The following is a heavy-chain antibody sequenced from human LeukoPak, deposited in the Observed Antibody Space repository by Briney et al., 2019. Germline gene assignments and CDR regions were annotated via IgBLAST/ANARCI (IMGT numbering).Heavy chain of an antibody. Sequence: SETLSLTCAVYGGSFSAYYWSWIRQPPGKGLEWIGEINHSGSTNYNPSLKSRVSMSVDTSKNQFSLNLSSVTAADTAVYYCARGSSSSTYAGMDVWGQGTTVTVS. V-gene: IGHV4-34*01. CDR3: ARGSSSSTYAGMDV. CDR1: GGSFSAYY. J-gene: IGHJ6*02. D-gene: IGHD2-15*01. CDR2: INHSGST.